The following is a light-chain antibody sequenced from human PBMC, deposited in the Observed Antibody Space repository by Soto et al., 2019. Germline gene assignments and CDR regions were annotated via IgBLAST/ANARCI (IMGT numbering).Light chain of an antibody. CDR1: QAIRND. Sequence: DIQMTQSPSSLSASVGDRVTITCRASQAIRNDVGWYQQKPGKDPKRLIYVASRLGSGVPSRFSGSGFGTEFTLTISGLQPEDFATYYCLQHNNYPWTFGQGTRVEIK. J-gene: IGKJ1*01. V-gene: IGKV1-17*01. CDR2: VAS. CDR3: LQHNNYPWT.